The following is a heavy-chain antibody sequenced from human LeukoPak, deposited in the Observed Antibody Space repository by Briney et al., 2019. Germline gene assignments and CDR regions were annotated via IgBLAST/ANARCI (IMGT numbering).Heavy chain of an antibody. CDR3: ATRYYYNLGSFPFDF. CDR2: IHSSGTT. J-gene: IGHJ4*02. Sequence: SETLSLTCAVSGGPFSGYFWSWIRQPPGKGLEWIGEIHSSGTTNYNPSLNIRVTISEATSKTQIYLNLRSVNAADTAVYYCATRYYYNLGSFPFDFWGQGTLVTVSS. V-gene: IGHV4-34*01. CDR1: GGPFSGYF. D-gene: IGHD3-10*01.